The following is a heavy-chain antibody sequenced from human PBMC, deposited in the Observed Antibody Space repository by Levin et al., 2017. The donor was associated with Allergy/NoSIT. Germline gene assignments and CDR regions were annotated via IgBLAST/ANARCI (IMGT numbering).Heavy chain of an antibody. CDR2: VINSDGSST. V-gene: IGHV3-74*01. J-gene: IGHJ3*02. Sequence: GESLKISCAASGFSFSSYWMHWVRQAPGKGLAWVSRVINSDGSSTDYADSVKGRFTISRDNAKNTVYLQMNSLRVEDTAVYYCARAGGGGAFDIWGQGTKVTVSS. CDR3: ARAGGGGAFDI. CDR1: GFSFSSYW. D-gene: IGHD3-16*01.